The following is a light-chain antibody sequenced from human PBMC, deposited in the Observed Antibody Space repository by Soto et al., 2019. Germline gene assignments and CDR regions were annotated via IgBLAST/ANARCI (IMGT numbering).Light chain of an antibody. J-gene: IGKJ1*01. Sequence: EIVLTQSPGTLSLSPGERATLSCRASQSVTSSYLAWYQHKRGQAPRLLIYGASNRATGIPDRFSGSGSGTDFTLTISRLEPDAFAVYYCQQFGSSPPWTFGQGTKVEIK. CDR1: QSVTSSY. CDR3: QQFGSSPPWT. V-gene: IGKV3-20*01. CDR2: GAS.